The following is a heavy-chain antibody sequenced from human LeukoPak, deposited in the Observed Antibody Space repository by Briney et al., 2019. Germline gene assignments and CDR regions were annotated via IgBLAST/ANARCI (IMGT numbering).Heavy chain of an antibody. CDR3: ARDFPTYYYDSSGLFDY. CDR2: INAGNGNT. CDR1: GYTFTGYY. D-gene: IGHD3-22*01. Sequence: GASVKVSCKASGYTFTGYYMHWVRQAPGQRLEWMGWINAGNGNTKYSQKFQGRVTITRDTSASTAYMELSSLRSEDTAVYYCARDFPTYYYDSSGLFDYWGQGTLVTVSS. J-gene: IGHJ4*02. V-gene: IGHV1-3*01.